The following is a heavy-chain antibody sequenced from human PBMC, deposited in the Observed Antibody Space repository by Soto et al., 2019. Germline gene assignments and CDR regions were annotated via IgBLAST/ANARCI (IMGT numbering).Heavy chain of an antibody. D-gene: IGHD1-26*01. Sequence: PGGSLRLSCAASGFTFSSYAMSWVRQAPGKGLEWVSAISGSGGSTYYADSVKGRFTISRDNSKNTLYLQMNSLRAEDTAVYYCAKDYSGSYIGWYFDYWGQGTLVTVSS. V-gene: IGHV3-23*01. J-gene: IGHJ4*02. CDR3: AKDYSGSYIGWYFDY. CDR1: GFTFSSYA. CDR2: ISGSGGST.